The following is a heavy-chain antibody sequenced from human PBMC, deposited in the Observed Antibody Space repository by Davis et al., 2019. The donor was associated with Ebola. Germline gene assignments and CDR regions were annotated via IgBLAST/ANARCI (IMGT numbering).Heavy chain of an antibody. Sequence: GGSLRLSCTVSGGSISSSNYYWGWIRQPPGKGLEWVANIKQDGSEKYYVDSVKGRFTISRDNAKNSLYLQMNSLRAEDTAVYYCARETFYYDFWSGYYRLDYYGMDVWGQGTTVTVSS. D-gene: IGHD3-3*01. CDR1: GGSISSSNYY. J-gene: IGHJ6*02. V-gene: IGHV3-7*01. CDR2: IKQDGSEK. CDR3: ARETFYYDFWSGYYRLDYYGMDV.